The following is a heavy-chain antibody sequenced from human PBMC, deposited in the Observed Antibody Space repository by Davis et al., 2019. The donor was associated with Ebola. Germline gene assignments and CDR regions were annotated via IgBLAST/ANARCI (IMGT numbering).Heavy chain of an antibody. CDR1: GFTFTSYA. CDR3: AKDGYSSGWNYFDY. D-gene: IGHD6-19*01. Sequence: GGSLRLSCAASGFTFTSYAMSWVRQAPGKGLEWVSAISDTGGSTYYGDSVKGRFTISRDNSKNTLYLQMNTLRAEDTAVYYCAKDGYSSGWNYFDYWGQGTLVTVSS. V-gene: IGHV3-23*01. J-gene: IGHJ4*02. CDR2: ISDTGGST.